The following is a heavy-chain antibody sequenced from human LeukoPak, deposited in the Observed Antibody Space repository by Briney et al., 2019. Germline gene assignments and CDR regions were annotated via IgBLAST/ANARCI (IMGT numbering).Heavy chain of an antibody. D-gene: IGHD5-18*01. V-gene: IGHV1-46*01. Sequence: GASVKVSCKTSGYTFTNYYIHWVRQAPGQGLEWMGIINPSGGGTSYAQNFQGIATMTRDTSTSTVYMELGSLRSEDTAVYYCAXDRTGYTXGYTXEXFDPWGXGXLXXVS. J-gene: IGHJ5*02. CDR2: INPSGGGT. CDR1: GYTFTNYY. CDR3: AXDRTGYTXGYTXEXFDP.